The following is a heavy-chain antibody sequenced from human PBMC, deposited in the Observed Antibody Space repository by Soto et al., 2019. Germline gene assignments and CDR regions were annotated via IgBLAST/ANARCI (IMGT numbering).Heavy chain of an antibody. CDR1: GGTFSSYA. D-gene: IGHD1-26*01. CDR2: IIPIFGTA. Sequence: SVKVSCKASGGTFSSYAISWVRQAPGQGLEWMGGIIPIFGTANYAQKFQGRVTITADESTSTAYMELSSLRSEDTAVYYCASRSIVGVYYYYYGVDVWGQGTTVTVSS. V-gene: IGHV1-69*13. CDR3: ASRSIVGVYYYYYGVDV. J-gene: IGHJ6*02.